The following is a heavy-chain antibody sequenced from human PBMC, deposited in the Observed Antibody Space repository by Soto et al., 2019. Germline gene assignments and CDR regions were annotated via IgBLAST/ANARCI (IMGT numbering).Heavy chain of an antibody. CDR2: IATNGTKI. V-gene: IGHV3-21*04. D-gene: IGHD3-10*01. CDR1: GFTFSGKT. J-gene: IGHJ5*02. CDR3: ARGSNSPWA. Sequence: PGGSLRLSCAASGFTFSGKTMYWVRQAPGKGLEWVSYIATNGTKIYYADSVKGRFTISRDNAKNSLYLQMNSLRAEDTAMYYCARGSNSPWAWGQGTLVTVSS.